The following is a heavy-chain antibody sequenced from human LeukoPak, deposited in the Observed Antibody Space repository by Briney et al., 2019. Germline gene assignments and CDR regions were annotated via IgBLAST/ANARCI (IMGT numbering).Heavy chain of an antibody. Sequence: GRSLRLSCAASGFTFDDYGMSWVRQAPGKGLEWVSGINWNGGRTGYADSVKGRFAISRDNAKNSLYLQMNSLRAEDTALYYCARGYGSGSYLYWGQGTLVSVSS. D-gene: IGHD3-10*01. CDR3: ARGYGSGSYLY. J-gene: IGHJ4*02. V-gene: IGHV3-20*04. CDR1: GFTFDDYG. CDR2: INWNGGRT.